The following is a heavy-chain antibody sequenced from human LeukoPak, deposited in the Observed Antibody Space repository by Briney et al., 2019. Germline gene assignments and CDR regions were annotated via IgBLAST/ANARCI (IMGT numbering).Heavy chain of an antibody. Sequence: SETLSLTCTVSGGSISSSSYYWGWLRQPPGKGLERIGSIYYSGSTYYNPSLKSRVTIAVDTSKNQFSLKLSSVTAADTAVYYCARLAAAGIHLRPYYFDYWGQGTLVTVSS. CDR2: IYYSGST. D-gene: IGHD6-13*01. CDR1: GGSISSSSYY. CDR3: ARLAAAGIHLRPYYFDY. V-gene: IGHV4-39*01. J-gene: IGHJ4*02.